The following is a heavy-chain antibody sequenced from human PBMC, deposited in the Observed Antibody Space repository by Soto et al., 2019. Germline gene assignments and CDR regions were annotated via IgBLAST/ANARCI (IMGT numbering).Heavy chain of an antibody. CDR1: GGSFSGYY. CDR3: ARGFWGRLDV. CDR2: INHSGST. J-gene: IGHJ6*02. D-gene: IGHD7-27*01. Sequence: PSETLSLTCAVYGGSFSGYYWSWIRQPPGKGLEWIGEINHSGSTNYNPSLKSRVTISVDTSKNQFSLKLSSVTAADTAVYYCARGFWGRLDVWGQGITVTVSS. V-gene: IGHV4-34*01.